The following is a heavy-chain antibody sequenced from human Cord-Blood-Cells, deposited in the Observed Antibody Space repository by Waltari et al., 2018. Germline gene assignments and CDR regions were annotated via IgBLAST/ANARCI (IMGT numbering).Heavy chain of an antibody. Sequence: QVQLQESGPGLVKPSETLSLTCAVSGYSISSGYYWGWIRQPPGKGLEWIGRIYHSGSTYYNPSLKSRVTISVDTSKNQFSLKLSSVTAADTAVYYCARGGSSWYFAFDIWGQGTMVTVSS. D-gene: IGHD6-13*01. CDR1: GYSISSGYY. J-gene: IGHJ3*02. CDR3: ARGGSSWYFAFDI. V-gene: IGHV4-38-2*01. CDR2: IYHSGST.